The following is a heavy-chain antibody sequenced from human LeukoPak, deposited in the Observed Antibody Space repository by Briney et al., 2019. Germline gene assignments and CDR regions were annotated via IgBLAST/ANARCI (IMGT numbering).Heavy chain of an antibody. D-gene: IGHD3-22*01. CDR1: GFTFSSYA. V-gene: IGHV3-23*01. J-gene: IGHJ4*02. Sequence: GGSLRLSCAASGFTFSSYAMSWVRQAPGKGVEWVSAISGSGGSTYYADSVKGRFTIPRDNSKNTLYLQMNSLRAEDTAVYYCAKAPYYYDSSGYLVYWGQGTLVTVSS. CDR2: ISGSGGST. CDR3: AKAPYYYDSSGYLVY.